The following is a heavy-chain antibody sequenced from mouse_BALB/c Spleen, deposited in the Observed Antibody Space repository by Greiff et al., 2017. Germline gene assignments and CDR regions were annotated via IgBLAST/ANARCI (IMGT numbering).Heavy chain of an antibody. CDR3: AREDGYLYAMDY. J-gene: IGHJ4*01. Sequence: VTVVESGPGLVAPSQSLSITCTVSGFSLSRYSVHWVRQPPGKGLEWLGMVWGGGSTDYNSALKSRLSISKDNSKIQVFLKINSLQTDDTAMYDCAREDGYLYAMDYWGQGTSVTVSA. CDR2: VWGGGST. D-gene: IGHD2-3*01. CDR1: GFSLSRYS. V-gene: IGHV2-6-4*01.